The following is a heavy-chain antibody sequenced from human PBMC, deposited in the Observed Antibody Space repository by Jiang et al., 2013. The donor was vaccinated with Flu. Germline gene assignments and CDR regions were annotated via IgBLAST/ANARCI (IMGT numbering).Heavy chain of an antibody. J-gene: IGHJ6*04. CDR2: INHSGST. CDR3: ARGPYGDSAQNRYYYYYYGMDV. Sequence: LLKPSETLSLTCAVYGGSFSGYYWSWIRQPPGKGLEWIGEINHSGSTNYNPSLKSRVTISVDTSKNQFSLKLSSVTAADTAVYYCARGPYGDSAQNRYYYYYYGMDVWGKGTTVTVSS. V-gene: IGHV4-34*01. D-gene: IGHD4-17*01. CDR1: GGSFSGYY.